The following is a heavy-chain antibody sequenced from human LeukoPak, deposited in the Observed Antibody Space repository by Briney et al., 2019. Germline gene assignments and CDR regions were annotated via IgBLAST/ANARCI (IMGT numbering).Heavy chain of an antibody. D-gene: IGHD1-26*01. V-gene: IGHV3-21*04. J-gene: IGHJ4*02. CDR2: ISNTGSYT. CDR3: AKALWELLIFRY. CDR1: GFTFSGYS. Sequence: PGGSLRLSCAASGFTFSGYSLTWVRQAPGKGLEWVSSISNTGSYTYYLDSVKGRFTISRDNAKNSTFLQMNSLRAEDTAVYYCAKALWELLIFRYWGQGTLVTVSS.